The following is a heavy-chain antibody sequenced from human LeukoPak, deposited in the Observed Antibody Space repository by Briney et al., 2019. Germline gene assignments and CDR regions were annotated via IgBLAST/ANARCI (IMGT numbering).Heavy chain of an antibody. CDR3: ARAAQNWNNAPYFDF. D-gene: IGHD1/OR15-1a*01. CDR1: DGSISSGGYY. CDR2: IYYSGTT. Sequence: SETLSLTCTVSDGSISSGGYYWSWIRQHPGKGLEWIGYIYYSGTTYYNPSLKRRLTISIDTSKNQFSLKVTSVTAADTAVYYCARAAQNWNNAPYFDFWGQGTLVTVSS. J-gene: IGHJ4*02. V-gene: IGHV4-31*03.